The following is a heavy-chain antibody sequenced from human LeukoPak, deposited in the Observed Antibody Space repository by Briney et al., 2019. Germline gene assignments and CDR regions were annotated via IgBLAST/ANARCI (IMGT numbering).Heavy chain of an antibody. CDR3: ARDRCVLWSGYKCGMDV. D-gene: IGHD3-3*01. V-gene: IGHV3-33*01. CDR1: GFPFSSYG. CDR2: LVYDARS. Sequence: PGGSLRLSCAASGFPFSSYGMHWVRQAPGKGLEWVARLVYDARSDYANSVKGRFSISRDDSKNTLFLDMSNLRVEDTAVYYCARDRCVLWSGYKCGMDVWGQGTTVTVSS. J-gene: IGHJ6*02.